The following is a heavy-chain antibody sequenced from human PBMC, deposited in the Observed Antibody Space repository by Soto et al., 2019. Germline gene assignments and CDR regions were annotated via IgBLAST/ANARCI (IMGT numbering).Heavy chain of an antibody. CDR2: INYSGHT. CDR3: ARQRAWYGEWAFDI. D-gene: IGHD3-10*01. V-gene: IGHV4-39*01. CDR1: GDSSSGGIFY. J-gene: IGHJ3*02. Sequence: QLQESGPGLVKPSETMSLTCTVSGDSSSGGIFYWGWMRQLAGKGLEWIGSINYSGHTYHNPSLKSRVTISVDPSRNQFSLDVTSVTAADTAVYYCARQRAWYGEWAFDIWGQGTMVTVSS.